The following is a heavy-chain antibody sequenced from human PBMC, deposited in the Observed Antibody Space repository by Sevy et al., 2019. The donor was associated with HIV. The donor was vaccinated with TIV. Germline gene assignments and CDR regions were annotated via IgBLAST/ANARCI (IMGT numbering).Heavy chain of an antibody. Sequence: GGSLRLSCAASGFTFSSYGMHWVRQAPGKGLEWVSVIYSGGSTYYADSVKGRFTISRDNSKNTMYLQMNSLRVEDTAVYYCARPVDDSGSYFRGMDVWGRGTTVTVSS. CDR3: ARPVDDSGSYFRGMDV. V-gene: IGHV3-53*01. D-gene: IGHD1-26*01. J-gene: IGHJ6*02. CDR2: IYSGGST. CDR1: GFTFSSYG.